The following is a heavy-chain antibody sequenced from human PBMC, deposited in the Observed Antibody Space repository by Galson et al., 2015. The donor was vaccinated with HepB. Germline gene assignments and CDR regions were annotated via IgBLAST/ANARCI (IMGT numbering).Heavy chain of an antibody. CDR3: ARPLTYGGWGYFDL. CDR2: INTNTGNP. V-gene: IGHV7-4-1*02. D-gene: IGHD4-23*01. J-gene: IGHJ2*01. CDR1: GYTFTSYA. Sequence: CKASGYTFTSYAMNWVRQAPGQGLEWMGWINTNTGNPTYAQGFTGRFVFSLDTSVSTAYLQISSLKAEDTAVYYCARPLTYGGWGYFDLWGRGTLVTVSS.